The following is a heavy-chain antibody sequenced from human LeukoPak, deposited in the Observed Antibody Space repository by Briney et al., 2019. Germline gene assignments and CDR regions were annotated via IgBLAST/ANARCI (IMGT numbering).Heavy chain of an antibody. D-gene: IGHD3-9*01. Sequence: GGSLRLSCAASGFPFSSYAMSWVRQAPGKGLEWVSAISGSGGSTYYADSVRGRFTISRDNAKNTLFLQMNTLRVEDTAVYYCTRDLMDYDVSTGLHHYYMDVWGQGTTVTVSS. V-gene: IGHV3-23*01. CDR1: GFPFSSYA. CDR2: ISGSGGST. J-gene: IGHJ6*02. CDR3: TRDLMDYDVSTGLHHYYMDV.